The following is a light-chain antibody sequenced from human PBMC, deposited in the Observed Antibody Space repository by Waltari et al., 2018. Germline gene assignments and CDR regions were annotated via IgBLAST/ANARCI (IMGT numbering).Light chain of an antibody. CDR1: QTVYANY. J-gene: IGKJ2*01. V-gene: IGKV3-20*01. Sequence: VVSQSPGTLSLSPGERATPPCTTSQTVYANYLAWYQHKPGQPPRLLLYVASRRATGIPERFSGRGSGTHFTLTISRVDPEDFAVYYCQEYGNSPPYNFGPGTRLEI. CDR2: VAS. CDR3: QEYGNSPPYN.